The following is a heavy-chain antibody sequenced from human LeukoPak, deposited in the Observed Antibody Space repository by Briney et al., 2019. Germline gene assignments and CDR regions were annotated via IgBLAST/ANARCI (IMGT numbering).Heavy chain of an antibody. D-gene: IGHD2-2*01. CDR3: TTVSWDIVVVPAAPADY. Sequence: GGSLRLSCAASGFTFSNAWMSWVRQAPGKGLEWVGRIKSKTDGGTTDYAAPVKGRFTISRDDSKNTLYLQMNSLKTEDTAVYYCTTVSWDIVVVPAAPADYRGQGTLVTVSS. V-gene: IGHV3-15*01. CDR1: GFTFSNAW. CDR2: IKSKTDGGTT. J-gene: IGHJ4*02.